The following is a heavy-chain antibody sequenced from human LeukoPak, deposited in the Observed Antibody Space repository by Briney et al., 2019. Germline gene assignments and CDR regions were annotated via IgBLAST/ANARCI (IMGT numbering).Heavy chain of an antibody. CDR3: ARAVAARYPFDY. CDR2: IYYSGST. V-gene: IGHV4-59*01. D-gene: IGHD6-6*01. CDR1: GGSISSYY. J-gene: IGHJ4*02. Sequence: SETLSPTCTVSGGSISSYYWSWIRQPPGKGLEWIGYIYYSGSTNYNPSLKSRVTISVDTSKNQFSLKLSSVTAADTAVYYCARAVAARYPFDYWGQGTLVTVSS.